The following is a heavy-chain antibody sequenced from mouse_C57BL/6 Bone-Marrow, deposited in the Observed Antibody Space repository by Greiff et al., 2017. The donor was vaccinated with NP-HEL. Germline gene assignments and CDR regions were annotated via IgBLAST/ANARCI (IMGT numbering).Heavy chain of an antibody. Sequence: QVQLQQSGAELVKPGASVKISCKASGYAFSSYWMNWVKQRPGKGLEWIGQIYPGDGDTNYNGKFKGKATLTADKSSSTAYMQLSSLTSEDSAVYSGERARGNCYWYFDVWGTGTTVTVSS. CDR2: IYPGDGDT. J-gene: IGHJ1*03. CDR1: GYAFSSYW. V-gene: IGHV1-80*01. D-gene: IGHD4-1*01. CDR3: ERARGNCYWYFDV.